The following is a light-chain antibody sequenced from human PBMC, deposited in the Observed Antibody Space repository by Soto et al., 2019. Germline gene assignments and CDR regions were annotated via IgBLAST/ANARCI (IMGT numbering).Light chain of an antibody. V-gene: IGKV3D-7*01. CDR1: QSVSRYY. Sequence: TVLTQSPATLSLSPGERATLSCRASQSVSRYYLSWYQQKPRQAPRLLIYGASTRATGIPARFSGSGSGTAFTLPITSLQLEDFAVYYCQQALSFGGGTRVEI. J-gene: IGKJ4*01. CDR2: GAS. CDR3: QQALS.